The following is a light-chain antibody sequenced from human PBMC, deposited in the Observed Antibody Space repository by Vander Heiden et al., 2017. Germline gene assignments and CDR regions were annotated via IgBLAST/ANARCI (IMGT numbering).Light chain of an antibody. CDR1: KLGDKY. Sequence: SYELTQPPSVSVSPGQTASITCSGDKLGDKYACWYQQKPGQSPVLCIYQDSKRPSGIPERVSGSNSGNTATLTISGTQAMDEAYYYSQEWDSRTVVFGGGTKLTVL. V-gene: IGLV3-1*01. J-gene: IGLJ2*01. CDR3: QEWDSRTVV. CDR2: QDS.